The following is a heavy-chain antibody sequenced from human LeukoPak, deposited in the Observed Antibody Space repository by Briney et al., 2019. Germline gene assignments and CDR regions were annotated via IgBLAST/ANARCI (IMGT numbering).Heavy chain of an antibody. CDR3: ARETRDIIVATVDY. V-gene: IGHV3-11*04. CDR2: ISSSGSTI. Sequence: GGSLRLSCAASGFTFSDYYMSWIRQAPGKGLEWVSYISSSGSTIYYADSVKGRFTISRDNAKNSLYLQMNSLRAEDTAVYYCARETRDIIVATVDYWGQGTLVTVSS. CDR1: GFTFSDYY. D-gene: IGHD5-12*01. J-gene: IGHJ4*02.